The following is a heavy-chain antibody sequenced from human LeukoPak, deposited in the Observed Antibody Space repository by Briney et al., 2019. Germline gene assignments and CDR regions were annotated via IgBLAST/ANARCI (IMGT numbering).Heavy chain of an antibody. CDR2: IKQDGSEK. CDR3: ARVLRYCSGGNCYSGGLGYMDV. Sequence: GGSLRLSCAASGFTFSSYWMSWVRQAPGKGLEWVANIKQDGSEKYYVDSVKGRFTISRDNAKNSLFLQVNSLRAEDTAVYYCARVLRYCSGGNCYSGGLGYMDVWGKGTTVTISS. CDR1: GFTFSSYW. D-gene: IGHD2-15*01. J-gene: IGHJ6*03. V-gene: IGHV3-7*03.